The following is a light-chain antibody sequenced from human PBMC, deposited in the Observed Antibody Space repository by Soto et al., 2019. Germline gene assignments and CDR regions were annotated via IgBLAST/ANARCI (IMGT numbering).Light chain of an antibody. CDR2: GAF. V-gene: IGKV3-15*01. CDR3: QQYNDWPPIT. J-gene: IGKJ5*01. CDR1: QSVSSN. Sequence: EIVMTHSPATLSVSPGERATLSFRSSQSVSSNLAWYQQKPGQAPRLLIYGAFTRATGIPARFSGSGSGTEFTLTISSLQSEDIALYYCQQYNDWPPITFGQGTRLEIK.